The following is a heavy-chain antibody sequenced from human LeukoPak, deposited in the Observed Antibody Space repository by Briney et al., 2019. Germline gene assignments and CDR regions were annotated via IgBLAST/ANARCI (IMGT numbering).Heavy chain of an antibody. CDR2: LSSSGDII. CDR1: GFTFSDYY. J-gene: IGHJ4*02. Sequence: PGGSLRLSCAASGFTFSDYYMSWIRQAPGKGLEWLSYLSSSGDIIYYADSVKGRFTISRDNAKNSLYLQMNSLRAEDTAVYYCARQRFGQYFDYWGQGTLVTVSS. CDR3: ARQRFGQYFDY. D-gene: IGHD3-10*01. V-gene: IGHV3-11*01.